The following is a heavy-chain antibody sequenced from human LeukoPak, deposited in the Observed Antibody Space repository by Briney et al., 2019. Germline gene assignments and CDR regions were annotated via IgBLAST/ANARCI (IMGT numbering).Heavy chain of an antibody. CDR1: GYTFTSYG. J-gene: IGHJ4*02. Sequence: ASVKVSCTASGYTFTSYGISWVRQAPGQGLEWTGWISAYNGNTNYAQKLQGRVTITTDTSTSTAYMELRSLRSDDTAVYYCASAPVGDYYYDSSPNFDYWGQGTLVTVSS. D-gene: IGHD3-22*01. CDR3: ASAPVGDYYYDSSPNFDY. CDR2: ISAYNGNT. V-gene: IGHV1-18*01.